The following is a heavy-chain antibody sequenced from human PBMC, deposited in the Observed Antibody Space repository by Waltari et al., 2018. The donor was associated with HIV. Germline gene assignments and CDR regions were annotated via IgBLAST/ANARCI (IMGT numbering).Heavy chain of an antibody. V-gene: IGHV4-38-2*02. Sequence: QVQVQESGPGLVQPSETLSLTCTVPGDSISSALHWGWIRQLPGKGLEWIGSIYHTGNTYYNPSLKSRVTISVDTSKNQFFLRLFSVTAADTAMYYCARSITMIEGVPNWFDPWGQGTLVTVSS. J-gene: IGHJ5*02. CDR3: ARSITMIEGVPNWFDP. CDR2: IYHTGNT. CDR1: GDSISSALH. D-gene: IGHD3-22*01.